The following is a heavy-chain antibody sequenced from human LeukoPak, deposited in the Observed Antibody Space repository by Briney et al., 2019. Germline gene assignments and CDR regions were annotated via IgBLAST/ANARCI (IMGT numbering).Heavy chain of an antibody. CDR3: AKGASDCSSTSCYPLDAFDI. D-gene: IGHD2-2*01. J-gene: IGHJ3*02. V-gene: IGHV3-23*01. CDR2: ISGSGGST. Sequence: GXXLRLSCAASGFTFSSYAMSWVSQAPGKGLEWVSAISGSGGSTYYADSVKGRFTISRDNSKNTLYLQMNSLRPEDTAVYYCAKGASDCSSTSCYPLDAFDIWGQGTMVTVSS. CDR1: GFTFSSYA.